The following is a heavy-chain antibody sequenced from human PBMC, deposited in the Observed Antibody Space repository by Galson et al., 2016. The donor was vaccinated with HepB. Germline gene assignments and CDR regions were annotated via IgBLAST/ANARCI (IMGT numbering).Heavy chain of an antibody. CDR1: GGSVSSYS. Sequence: SETLSLTCTVSGGSVSSYSWSWIRQPPGKGLEWIGYIYSGGSSYYNPSLKSQVAISLDTSKNQFSLKVMSVTAADTAVYYCAREGDCSDGSCYSMGGPHYWYFDLWGRGTLITVSS. V-gene: IGHV4-59*02. CDR3: AREGDCSDGSCYSMGGPHYWYFDL. J-gene: IGHJ2*01. D-gene: IGHD2-15*01. CDR2: IYSGGSS.